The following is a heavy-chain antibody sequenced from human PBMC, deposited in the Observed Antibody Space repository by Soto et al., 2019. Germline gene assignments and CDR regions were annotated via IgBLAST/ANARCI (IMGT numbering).Heavy chain of an antibody. CDR3: ARIAVTGNWFDP. CDR1: GFSLSTSGMC. D-gene: IGHD1-1*01. Sequence: SGPTLVNPTQTLTLTCTFSGFSLSTSGMCVSWIRQPPGKALEWLARIDWDDDKYYSTSLKTRLTISKDTSKNQVVLTMTNMDPVDTATYYCARIAVTGNWFDPWGQGTLVTVSS. J-gene: IGHJ5*02. CDR2: IDWDDDK. V-gene: IGHV2-70*11.